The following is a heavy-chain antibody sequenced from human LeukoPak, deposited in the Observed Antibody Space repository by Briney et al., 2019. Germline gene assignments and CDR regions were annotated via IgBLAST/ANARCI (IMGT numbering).Heavy chain of an antibody. CDR1: GFTFSSYA. Sequence: PGGSLRLSCAASGFTFSSYAMSWVRQAPGKGLEWVSAISGSGGSTYYADSVKGRFTISRDNSKNTLYLQMNSLRAEDTAVYYCARDLGGYGPLYYFDYWGQGTLVTVSS. CDR2: ISGSGGST. V-gene: IGHV3-23*01. D-gene: IGHD5-12*01. J-gene: IGHJ4*02. CDR3: ARDLGGYGPLYYFDY.